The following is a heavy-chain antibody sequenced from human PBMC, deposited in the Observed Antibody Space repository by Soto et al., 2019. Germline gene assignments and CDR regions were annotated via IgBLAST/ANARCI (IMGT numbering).Heavy chain of an antibody. Sequence: SVKVSCKTSGFTVTKSAVRLVRQARGQRLEWIGWIIIGSGQTKYAQELQGRITITRDMSTGTAYMELSSLRSEDTAIYYCAAEFSSGGRRSSVDIWG. V-gene: IGHV1-58*01. D-gene: IGHD2-15*01. J-gene: IGHJ3*02. CDR2: IIIGSGQT. CDR3: AAEFSSGGRRSSVDI. CDR1: GFTVTKSA.